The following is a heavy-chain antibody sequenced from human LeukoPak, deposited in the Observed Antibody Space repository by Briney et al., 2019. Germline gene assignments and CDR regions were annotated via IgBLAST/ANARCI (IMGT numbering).Heavy chain of an antibody. Sequence: GSLRLSCAASGFTVSSNYMSWVRQAPGKGLEWVSVIYSGGSTYYADSVKGRFTISRDNAKNSLYLQMNSLRAEDTAMYYCARRATTERGHSYGLDFWGQGTLVTVSS. V-gene: IGHV3-66*01. CDR1: GFTVSSNY. J-gene: IGHJ4*02. CDR3: ARRATTERGHSYGLDF. CDR2: IYSGGST. D-gene: IGHD5-18*01.